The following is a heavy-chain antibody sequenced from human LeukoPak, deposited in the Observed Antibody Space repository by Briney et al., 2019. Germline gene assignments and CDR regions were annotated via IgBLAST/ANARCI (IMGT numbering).Heavy chain of an antibody. CDR3: ARKGDYYYYYMDV. CDR2: ISSSSSYI. CDR1: GFTFSSYS. J-gene: IGHJ6*03. Sequence: SGGSLRLSCAASGFTFSSYSMNWVRQAPGKGLEWVSSISSSSSYIYYADSVKGRFTISRDNAKNSLYLQMNSLRAEDTAVYYCARKGDYYYYYMDVWGKGTTVTISS. D-gene: IGHD1-26*01. V-gene: IGHV3-21*01.